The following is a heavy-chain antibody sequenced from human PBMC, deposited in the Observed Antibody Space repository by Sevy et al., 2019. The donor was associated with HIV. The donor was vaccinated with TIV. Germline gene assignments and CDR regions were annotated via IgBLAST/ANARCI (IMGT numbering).Heavy chain of an antibody. J-gene: IGHJ5*02. D-gene: IGHD6-6*01. CDR2: IIPIFGTA. Sequence: ASVKVSCKASGGTFSSYAISWVRQAPGQGLEWMGGIIPIFGTANYAQKFQGRVTITADESTSTAYMELGSLRSEDTAVYYCAGRGAARQNWFDPWGQGTLVTVSS. CDR1: GGTFSSYA. CDR3: AGRGAARQNWFDP. V-gene: IGHV1-69*13.